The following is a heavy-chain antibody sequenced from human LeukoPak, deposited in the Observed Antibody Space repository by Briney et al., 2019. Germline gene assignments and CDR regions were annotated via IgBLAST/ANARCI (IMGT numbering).Heavy chain of an antibody. CDR3: AKEERYFDY. D-gene: IGHD1-1*01. CDR1: GFTFSSYS. J-gene: IGHJ4*02. CDR2: IYSGGST. Sequence: GGSLRLSCAASGFTFSSYSMNWVRQAPGKGLEWVSVIYSGGSTYYADSVKGRFTISRDNSKNTLYLQMSSLRAEDTAVYYCAKEERYFDYWGQGTLVTVSS. V-gene: IGHV3-23*03.